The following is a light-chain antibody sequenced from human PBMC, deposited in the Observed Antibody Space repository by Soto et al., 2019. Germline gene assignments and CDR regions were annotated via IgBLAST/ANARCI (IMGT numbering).Light chain of an antibody. CDR3: IQALQTPFT. J-gene: IGKJ4*01. V-gene: IGKV2-28*01. CDR2: LGS. CDR1: QSLLHSSGRYY. Sequence: DIVMTQSPLSLPVTPGEPASISCRSSQSLLHSSGRYYLDWYLQKPGQSPQLLIYLGSHRASGVPDTXSGSGSGTDFTLTISRVAAEDVGIYYCIQALQTPFTFGGGTRVEI.